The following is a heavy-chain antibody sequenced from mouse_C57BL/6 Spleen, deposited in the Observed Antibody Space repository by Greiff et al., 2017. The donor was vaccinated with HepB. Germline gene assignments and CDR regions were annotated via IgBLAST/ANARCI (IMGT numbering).Heavy chain of an antibody. CDR3: ARAHPLAY. CDR1: GYTFTSYW. V-gene: IGHV1-69*01. J-gene: IGHJ3*01. Sequence: QVQLKQSGAELVMPGASVKLSCKASGYTFTSYWMHWVKQRPGQGLEWIGEIDPSDSYTNYNQKFKGKSTLTVDKSSSTAYMQLSSLTSEDSAVYYCARAHPLAYWGQGTLVTVSA. CDR2: IDPSDSYT.